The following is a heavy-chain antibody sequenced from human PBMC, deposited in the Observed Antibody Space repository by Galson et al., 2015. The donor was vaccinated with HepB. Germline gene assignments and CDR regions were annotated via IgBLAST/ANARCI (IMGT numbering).Heavy chain of an antibody. J-gene: IGHJ4*02. D-gene: IGHD3-22*01. V-gene: IGHV3-33*08. CDR2: IWYDGSNK. CDR3: ARAVIVTRGCLAY. CDR1: GFTFSSYG. Sequence: SLRLSCAASGFTFSSYGMHWVRQAPGKGLEWVAVIWYDGSNKYYSDSVKGRFTISRDNSKNTLYLQMNSLRAEDTAVYYCARAVIVTRGCLAYWGQGTLVTVSS.